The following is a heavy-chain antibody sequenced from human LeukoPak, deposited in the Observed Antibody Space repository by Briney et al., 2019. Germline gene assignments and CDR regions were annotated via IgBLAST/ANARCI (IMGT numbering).Heavy chain of an antibody. V-gene: IGHV3-9*01. J-gene: IGHJ4*02. D-gene: IGHD3-16*01. CDR2: ISWNSGSI. Sequence: PGGSLRLSCAASGSTFDDYAMHWVRQAPGKGLEWVSGISWNSGSIGYADSVKGRFTISRDNAKNSLYLQMNSLRAEDTALYYCAKDAYTGGFDYWGQGTLVTVSS. CDR1: GSTFDDYA. CDR3: AKDAYTGGFDY.